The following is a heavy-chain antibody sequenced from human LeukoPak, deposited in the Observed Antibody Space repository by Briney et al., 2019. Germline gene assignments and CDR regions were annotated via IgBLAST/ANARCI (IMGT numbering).Heavy chain of an antibody. Sequence: LSGGSLRLSCAASGFTFSSYGMHWVRQAPGKGLEWVAVISFDGGKKYYADSVKGRFTISRDNSKNTLYLQMNSLRAEDTAVYYCARDLFENIVVVVAATPGDYWGQGTLVTVSS. J-gene: IGHJ4*02. D-gene: IGHD2-15*01. V-gene: IGHV3-30*03. CDR3: ARDLFENIVVVVAATPGDY. CDR2: ISFDGGKK. CDR1: GFTFSSYG.